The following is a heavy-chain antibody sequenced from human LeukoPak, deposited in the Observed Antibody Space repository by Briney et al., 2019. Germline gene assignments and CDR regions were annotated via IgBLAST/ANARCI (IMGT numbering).Heavy chain of an antibody. J-gene: IGHJ4*02. CDR2: ISGSGGST. CDR1: GFTFSSYG. CDR3: VRSLGGSYYYFDY. V-gene: IGHV3-23*01. D-gene: IGHD1-26*01. Sequence: GGSLRLSCAASGFTFSSYGMSWVRQAPGKGLEWVSAISGSGGSTYYADSVKGRFTISRDNSKNTLYLQMNSLRAEDTAVYYCVRSLGGSYYYFDYWGQGTLVTVSS.